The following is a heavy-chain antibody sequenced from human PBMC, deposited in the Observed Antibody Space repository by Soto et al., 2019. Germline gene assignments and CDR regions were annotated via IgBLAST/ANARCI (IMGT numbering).Heavy chain of an antibody. V-gene: IGHV1-69*13. CDR2: IIPIFGTA. Sequence: GASVKVSCKASGGTFSSYASSWVRQAPGRGLEWMGGIIPIFGTANYAQKFQGRVTITADESTSTAYMELSSLRSEDTAVYYCARETRSGWYRGMDVWGQGTTVTVSS. CDR3: ARETRSGWYRGMDV. J-gene: IGHJ6*02. CDR1: GGTFSSYA. D-gene: IGHD6-19*01.